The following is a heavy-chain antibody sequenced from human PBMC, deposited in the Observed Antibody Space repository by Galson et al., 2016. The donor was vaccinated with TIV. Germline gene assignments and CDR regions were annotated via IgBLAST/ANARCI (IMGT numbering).Heavy chain of an antibody. CDR3: AKAPGLTSPSWGLYDYHYYLDV. Sequence: SLRLSCAASGFTFSNYGMHWVRQAPGKGLEWVALIHPDENQEHYQDSVKGRFTVSRDNSKNTLFLQMDSLRDEDTAIYYCAKAPGLTSPSWGLYDYHYYLDVWGQGTTVTVSS. CDR1: GFTFSNYG. V-gene: IGHV3-33*03. J-gene: IGHJ6*02. D-gene: IGHD3-16*01. CDR2: IHPDENQE.